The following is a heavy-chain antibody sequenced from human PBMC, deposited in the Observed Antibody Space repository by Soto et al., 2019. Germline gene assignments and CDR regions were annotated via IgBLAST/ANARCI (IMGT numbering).Heavy chain of an antibody. J-gene: IGHJ4*02. Sequence: EVQLLESGGGLVQPGGSLRLSCAASGFTFSSYAMSWVRRAPGKGLGWVSAISGSGGSTYYADSVKGRFTNSRDNAKNRLYRQMNSLRAEDTAVYYCAKVWSSIPLMGYWGQGTLVTVSS. V-gene: IGHV3-23*01. D-gene: IGHD2-21*01. CDR1: GFTFSSYA. CDR2: ISGSGGST. CDR3: AKVWSSIPLMGY.